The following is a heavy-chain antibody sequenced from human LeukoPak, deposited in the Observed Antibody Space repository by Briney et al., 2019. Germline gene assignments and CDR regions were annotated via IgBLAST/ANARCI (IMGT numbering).Heavy chain of an antibody. CDR1: GGSISRGGYY. CDR3: ARVSWCDQRKIDRPLDY. J-gene: IGHJ4*02. D-gene: IGHD4/OR15-4a*01. V-gene: IGHV4-30-2*01. CDR2: IYHSGST. Sequence: SETLSLTCTVSGGSISRGGYYWSWIRQPPGKGLEWIGYIYHSGSTYYNPSLKSRVTISVDRSKNQFSLKLSSVTAADTAVYYCARVSWCDQRKIDRPLDYWGQGTLVTVSS.